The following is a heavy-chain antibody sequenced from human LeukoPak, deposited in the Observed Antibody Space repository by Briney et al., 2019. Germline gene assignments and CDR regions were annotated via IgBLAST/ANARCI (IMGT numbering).Heavy chain of an antibody. CDR3: ARARGSGSPFDY. V-gene: IGHV1-3*03. D-gene: IGHD3-10*01. Sequence: ASVKVSRKASGYTFTSYAMHWVRQAPGQRLEWMGWINAGNGNTKYSQEFQGRVTITRDTSASTAYMELSSLRSEDMAVYYCARARGSGSPFDYWGQGTLVTVSS. CDR2: INAGNGNT. CDR1: GYTFTSYA. J-gene: IGHJ4*02.